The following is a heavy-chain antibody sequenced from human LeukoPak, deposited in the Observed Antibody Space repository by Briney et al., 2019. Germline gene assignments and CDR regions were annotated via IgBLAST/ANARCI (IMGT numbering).Heavy chain of an antibody. V-gene: IGHV3-23*01. CDR2: ISGSGGST. Sequence: GGSLRLSCAASGFTFSSYAMSWVRQAPGKGLEWVSSISGSGGSTYYANSVKGRFSISRDNSKNTLYLQMNSLRAEDTAVYYCAKLREWELPDLFDYWGQGTLVTVSS. CDR1: GFTFSSYA. J-gene: IGHJ4*02. CDR3: AKLREWELPDLFDY. D-gene: IGHD1-26*01.